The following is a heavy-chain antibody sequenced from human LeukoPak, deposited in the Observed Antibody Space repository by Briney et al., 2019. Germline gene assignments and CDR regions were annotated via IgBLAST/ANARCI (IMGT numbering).Heavy chain of an antibody. D-gene: IGHD6-19*01. CDR2: IYPDDSET. CDR1: GYSFTSYW. J-gene: IGHJ4*02. Sequence: NAGESLKISCKGSGYSFTSYWIAWVRQVSGKGLEWVGIIYPDDSETKYSPSFQGQVPISADKSINTAYLQWSSVKASDSALYYCSRQSAGWYLPDYWGQGTLVTVSS. V-gene: IGHV5-51*01. CDR3: SRQSAGWYLPDY.